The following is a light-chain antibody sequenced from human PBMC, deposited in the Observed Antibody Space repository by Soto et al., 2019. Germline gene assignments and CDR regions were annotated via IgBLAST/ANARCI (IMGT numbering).Light chain of an antibody. CDR1: QSVSTN. V-gene: IGKV3-15*01. Sequence: EIVMTQSPATLSMSPGERATLSCRASQSVSTNLAWYQQKLGQAPRLLIHSVSTRATGIPAKFSGSGSGTEFTLTISSLQSEDIAVYYCQQYHHWPPVSTFGQGTKVEIK. J-gene: IGKJ2*01. CDR2: SVS. CDR3: QQYHHWPPVST.